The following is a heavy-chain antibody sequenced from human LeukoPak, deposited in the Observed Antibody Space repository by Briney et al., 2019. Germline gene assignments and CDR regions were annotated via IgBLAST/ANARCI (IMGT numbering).Heavy chain of an antibody. Sequence: PSETLSLTCAVSGASISSNNWWWSWVRQPPGKGLEWIGEIYHSGSTNYNPSLKSRVTMSVDKSKNQFSLKLSSVTAADTAVYYCASSKQWPDAFDIWGQGTMVTVSS. D-gene: IGHD6-19*01. CDR3: ASSKQWPDAFDI. CDR1: GASISSNNW. CDR2: IYHSGST. J-gene: IGHJ3*02. V-gene: IGHV4-4*02.